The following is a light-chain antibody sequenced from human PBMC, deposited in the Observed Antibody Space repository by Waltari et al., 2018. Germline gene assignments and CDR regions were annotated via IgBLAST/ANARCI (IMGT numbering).Light chain of an antibody. J-gene: IGKJ2*01. CDR2: KTS. V-gene: IGKV1-39*01. CDR1: QSVGQF. Sequence: DIKMTQSPSSLSASVGDTVTITCRASQSVGQFLNWYQQRPGEAPNLLIYKTSNLQGGVPSRCSGSGSGTDFTLTIDSLQPEDFATYYCQQSDGIPFTFGPGT. CDR3: QQSDGIPFT.